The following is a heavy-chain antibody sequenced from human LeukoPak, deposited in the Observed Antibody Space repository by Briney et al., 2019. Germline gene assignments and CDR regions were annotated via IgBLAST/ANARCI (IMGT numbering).Heavy chain of an antibody. CDR1: GDSIRTNNYY. Sequence: SETLSLTCTVSGDSIRTNNYYWGWVRQPPGEGLEWIGSISYGGATYYNPSLKSRVTISLDTSKNQFSLKLSSVTAADTAVYYCATTAHNWFDPWGQGTLVTVSS. D-gene: IGHD1-26*01. V-gene: IGHV4-39*07. J-gene: IGHJ5*02. CDR2: ISYGGAT. CDR3: ATTAHNWFDP.